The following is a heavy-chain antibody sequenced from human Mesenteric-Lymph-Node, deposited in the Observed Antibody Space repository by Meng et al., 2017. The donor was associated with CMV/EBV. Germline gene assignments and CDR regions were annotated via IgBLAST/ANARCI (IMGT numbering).Heavy chain of an antibody. Sequence: GSLRLSCTVSGGSISSSSYYWGWIRQPPGTGLEWIGSIYYSGSTYYNPSLKSRVTISVDTSKNQFSLKLSSVTAADTAVYYCARVGDFWSGTDPYYFDYWGQGTLVTVSS. V-gene: IGHV4-39*07. CDR1: GGSISSSSYY. CDR3: ARVGDFWSGTDPYYFDY. J-gene: IGHJ4*02. D-gene: IGHD3-3*01. CDR2: IYYSGST.